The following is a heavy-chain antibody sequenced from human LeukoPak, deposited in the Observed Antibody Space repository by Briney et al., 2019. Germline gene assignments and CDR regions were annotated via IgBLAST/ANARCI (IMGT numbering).Heavy chain of an antibody. CDR3: ARSCCGGISSWSH. J-gene: IGHJ4*02. D-gene: IGHD2-15*01. CDR1: GYTFSAYY. Sequence: GASVKVSCKTSGYTFSAYYMHWVRQAPGQGLEWMGWINPNSGVTDYAQKFQGKVTMTRDTSISTVYMELKSLRSDDTAVFYCARSCCGGISSWSHWGQGTLVTVSS. V-gene: IGHV1-2*02. CDR2: INPNSGVT.